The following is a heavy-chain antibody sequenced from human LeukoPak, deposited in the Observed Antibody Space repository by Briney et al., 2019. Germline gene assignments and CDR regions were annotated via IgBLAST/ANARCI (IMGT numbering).Heavy chain of an antibody. CDR1: GFTFSSYG. D-gene: IGHD6-13*01. Sequence: GRSLRLSCAASGFTFSSYGIHWVRQAPGKGLEWVAVISYDGSNKYYADSVKGRFTISRDNSKNTLCLQMNSLRAEDTAVYYCAKDRAAADPYWYFDLWGRGTLVTVSS. J-gene: IGHJ2*01. CDR2: ISYDGSNK. V-gene: IGHV3-30*18. CDR3: AKDRAAADPYWYFDL.